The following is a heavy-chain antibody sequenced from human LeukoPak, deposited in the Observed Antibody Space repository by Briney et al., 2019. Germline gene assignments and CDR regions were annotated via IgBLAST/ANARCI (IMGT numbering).Heavy chain of an antibody. CDR3: ARLNDRADAFDI. J-gene: IGHJ3*02. V-gene: IGHV4-59*01. CDR2: IYYSGST. Sequence: SETLSLTCTVSGGSISTYYWSWIRQPPGKGLEWIGYIYYSGSTNYNPSLKSRVTISVDTSKNQLSLKLTSVTAADTAVYYCARLNDRADAFDIWGQGTMVTVSS. CDR1: GGSISTYY. D-gene: IGHD3-22*01.